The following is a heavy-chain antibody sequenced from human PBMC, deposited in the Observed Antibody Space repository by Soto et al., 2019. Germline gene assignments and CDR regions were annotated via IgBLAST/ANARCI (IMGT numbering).Heavy chain of an antibody. CDR1: VYTFTTYG. V-gene: IGHV1-18*01. D-gene: IGHD2-2*01. J-gene: IGHJ5*02. CDR3: ARDLAYCSTPSCQRNWFDT. Sequence: ASVKVSCKASVYTFTTYGISWVRQAPGQGLEWIGWISTYNGNTNYAPKLQGRVTMTTDTSTSTAYMELRSLRSDDTAVYYCARDLAYCSTPSCQRNWFDTWGQGTLVTVSS. CDR2: ISTYNGNT.